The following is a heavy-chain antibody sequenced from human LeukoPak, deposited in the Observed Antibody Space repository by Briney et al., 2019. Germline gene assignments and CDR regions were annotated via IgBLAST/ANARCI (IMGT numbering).Heavy chain of an antibody. CDR2: ISSNGGST. D-gene: IGHD3-3*01. Sequence: GGSLRLSCAASEFTFSSYAMHWVRQAPGKGLEYVSAISSNGGSTYYADSVKGRFTISRDNSKNTLYLQMSSLRAEDTAVYYCVKASGRGIFGYYFDYWGQGTLVTVSS. J-gene: IGHJ4*02. CDR3: VKASGRGIFGYYFDY. V-gene: IGHV3-64D*06. CDR1: EFTFSSYA.